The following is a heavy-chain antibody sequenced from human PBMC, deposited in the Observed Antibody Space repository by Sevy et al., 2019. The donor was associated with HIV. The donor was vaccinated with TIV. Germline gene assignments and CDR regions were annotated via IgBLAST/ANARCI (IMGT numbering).Heavy chain of an antibody. CDR3: ARDADWSLNY. V-gene: IGHV3-30*04. Sequence: GESLKISCAASGFTFSDYVMHWVRQAPGKGLEWLARISHDTTVKYYADSLKGRFTISRDNPKNTLYLQMNSLRHEDTAVYHCARDADWSLNYWGQGTLVTVSS. CDR1: GFTFSDYV. CDR2: ISHDTTVK. J-gene: IGHJ4*02. D-gene: IGHD3-9*01.